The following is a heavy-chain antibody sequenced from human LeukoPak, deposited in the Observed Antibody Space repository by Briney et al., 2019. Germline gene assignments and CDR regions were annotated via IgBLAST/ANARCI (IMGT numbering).Heavy chain of an antibody. CDR3: ARFSYGSGSYGFDY. V-gene: IGHV2-70*11. J-gene: IGHJ4*02. D-gene: IGHD3-10*01. CDR1: GFSLSTSGMC. CDR2: IDWDDDK. Sequence: SGPALVKPTQTLTLTCTFSGFSLSTSGMCMSWIRQPPGKALEWLARIDWDDDKYYSTSLKTRLTISKDTSKNQVVLTMTNMDPVDTATYYCARFSYGSGSYGFDYWGQGTLVTVSS.